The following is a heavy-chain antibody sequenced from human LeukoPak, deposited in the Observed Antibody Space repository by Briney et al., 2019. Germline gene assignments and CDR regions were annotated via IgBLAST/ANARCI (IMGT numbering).Heavy chain of an antibody. Sequence: SETLSLTCTVSGGSISSSSYYWGWIRQPPGKGLEWIGSIYYSGSTYYNPSLKSRVTISVDTSKNQFSLKLSSVTAADTAVYYCARLEATVAHFDYWGQGTLVTVSS. CDR3: ARLEATVAHFDY. CDR1: GGSISSSSYY. D-gene: IGHD4-23*01. CDR2: IYYSGST. V-gene: IGHV4-39*01. J-gene: IGHJ4*02.